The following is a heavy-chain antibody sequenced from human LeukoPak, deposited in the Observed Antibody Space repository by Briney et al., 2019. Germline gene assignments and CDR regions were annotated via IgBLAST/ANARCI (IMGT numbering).Heavy chain of an antibody. J-gene: IGHJ4*02. D-gene: IGHD1-26*01. Sequence: GGSLRLSCAASGFTFSSYAMHWVRQAPGKGLEYVSAISSNGGSTYYANSVKGRFTISRDNSKNTLYLQMGSLRAEDMAVYYCAKDSGSYYAPRSWGQGTLVTVSS. CDR3: AKDSGSYYAPRS. CDR1: GFTFSSYA. CDR2: ISSNGGST. V-gene: IGHV3-64*01.